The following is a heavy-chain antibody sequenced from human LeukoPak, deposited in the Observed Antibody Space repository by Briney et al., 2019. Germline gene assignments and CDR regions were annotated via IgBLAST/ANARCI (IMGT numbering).Heavy chain of an antibody. D-gene: IGHD3-9*01. V-gene: IGHV4-34*01. CDR2: INHSGST. CDR3: ASFDGNINLYGVFEY. J-gene: IGHJ4*02. Sequence: SETLSLTCAVYGGSFSSYYWSWIRQPPGKGLEWIGEINHSGSTNYNPSLKSRVTISVDTSKNQFSLKLSSVTAADTAVYYCASFDGNINLYGVFEYWGQGTLVTVSS. CDR1: GGSFSSYY.